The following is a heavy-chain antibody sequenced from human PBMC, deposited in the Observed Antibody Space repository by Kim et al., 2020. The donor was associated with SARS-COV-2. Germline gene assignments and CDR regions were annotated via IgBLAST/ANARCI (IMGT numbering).Heavy chain of an antibody. CDR1: GFTFSSYS. V-gene: IGHV3-48*04. CDR2: ISSSSSTI. J-gene: IGHJ4*02. CDR3: ARGNPRVFCDCIDY. Sequence: GGSLRLSCAASGFTFSSYSMNWVRQAPGKGLEWVSYISSSSSTIYYADSVKGRFTISRDNAKNSLYLQMNSLRAEDTAVYYCARGNPRVFCDCIDYWGQGTLVTVSS. D-gene: IGHD2-21*02.